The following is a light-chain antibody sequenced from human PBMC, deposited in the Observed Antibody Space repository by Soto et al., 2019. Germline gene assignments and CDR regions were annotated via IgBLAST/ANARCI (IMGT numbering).Light chain of an antibody. CDR2: EAS. J-gene: IGKJ1*01. Sequence: DIQMTQSPSTLSASVGDRVTITCRASQSIIDSLAWYQQKPGKAPKLLIYEASNLKSGVPSRFSGSGSGTEYTLTISSLQPDDFASYYCQQYNGYWTFGQGTKVEI. V-gene: IGKV1-5*03. CDR3: QQYNGYWT. CDR1: QSIIDS.